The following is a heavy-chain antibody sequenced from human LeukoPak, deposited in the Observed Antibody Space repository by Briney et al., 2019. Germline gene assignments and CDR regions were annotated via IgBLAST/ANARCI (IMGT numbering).Heavy chain of an antibody. CDR2: ISSSGGSI. V-gene: IGHV3-11*01. Sequence: GGSLRLSCAASGFTFSDYYMSWIRQAPGKGLEWLSYISSSGGSIYYADSVKGRFTISRDNARNSLYLQMNSLRAEDTAVYYCAREVAATGNWFDPWGQGTLVTVSS. D-gene: IGHD2-15*01. CDR1: GFTFSDYY. CDR3: AREVAATGNWFDP. J-gene: IGHJ5*02.